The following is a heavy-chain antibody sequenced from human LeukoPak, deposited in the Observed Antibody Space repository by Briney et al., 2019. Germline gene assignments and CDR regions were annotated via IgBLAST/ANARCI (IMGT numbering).Heavy chain of an antibody. Sequence: GGSLRLSCAASGFTFSSYSMNWVRQAPGKGLEWVSSISSSSSYIYYADSVKGRFTISRDNAKNSLYLQMNSLRAEDTALYYCAKADGASGYYYVFDYWGQGTLVTVSS. D-gene: IGHD3-22*01. CDR3: AKADGASGYYYVFDY. CDR2: ISSSSSYI. V-gene: IGHV3-21*04. J-gene: IGHJ4*02. CDR1: GFTFSSYS.